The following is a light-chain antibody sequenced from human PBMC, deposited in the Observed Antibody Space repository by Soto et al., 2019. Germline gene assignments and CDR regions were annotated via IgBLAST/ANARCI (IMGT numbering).Light chain of an antibody. J-gene: IGKJ4*01. V-gene: IGKV3-15*01. Sequence: EIVMTQSPATLSVSPGERATLSCRASQSVSSNLAWYQQKPGQAPRLLIYGASTRATGIPARFSGSGSGTEFTLTISSLQSEYFAVYDCQQYNTGFPLTFGGGTMEEIK. CDR2: GAS. CDR1: QSVSSN. CDR3: QQYNTGFPLT.